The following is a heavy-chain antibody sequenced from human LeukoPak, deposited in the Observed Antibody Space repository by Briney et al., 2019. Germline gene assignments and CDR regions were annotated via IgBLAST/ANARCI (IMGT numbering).Heavy chain of an antibody. CDR1: GFTFTSSA. CDR2: IVVGSGNT. Sequence: GASVKVSCKASGFTFTSSAMQWVRQARGQRLEWIGWIVVGSGNTNYAQKFQERVTITRDMSTSTAYMELSSLRSEDTVVYYCAADRGTYYYDSSGYEGYYYGMDVWGQGTTVTVSS. D-gene: IGHD3-22*01. CDR3: AADRGTYYYDSSGYEGYYYGMDV. V-gene: IGHV1-58*02. J-gene: IGHJ6*02.